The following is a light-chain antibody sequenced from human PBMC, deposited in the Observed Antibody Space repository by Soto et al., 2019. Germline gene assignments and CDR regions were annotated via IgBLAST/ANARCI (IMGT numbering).Light chain of an antibody. V-gene: IGKV3-11*01. CDR1: QSVSSY. J-gene: IGKJ5*01. Sequence: EIVLTQSPATLSLSPGEGATLSCRASQSVSSYLAWYQQKPGQAPRLLIYDASNRATGIPARFSGSGSGTDFTLTISSREPEDFAVYYCQQRSNWPAITFGQGTRLEIK. CDR2: DAS. CDR3: QQRSNWPAIT.